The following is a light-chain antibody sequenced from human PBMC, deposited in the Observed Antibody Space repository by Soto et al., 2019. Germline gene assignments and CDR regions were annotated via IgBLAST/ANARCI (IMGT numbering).Light chain of an antibody. CDR1: QSLSSSQ. J-gene: IGKJ1*01. CDR3: QQYGSSPRT. Sequence: EIALTQSPATLSLSPGERAAISGMASQSLSSSQLARYQQKPGQAPRLLIYDASNRATGIPARFSGSGSGTDFTLTISRLEPEDFAVYYCQQYGSSPRTFGQGTKVDI. CDR2: DAS. V-gene: IGKV3-20*01.